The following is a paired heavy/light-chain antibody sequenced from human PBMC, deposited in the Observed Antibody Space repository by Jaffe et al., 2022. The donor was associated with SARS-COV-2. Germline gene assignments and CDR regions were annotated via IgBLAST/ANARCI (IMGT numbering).Heavy chain of an antibody. Sequence: EVRLVESGGGLIQPGGSLRLSCAASGFNFRNFFMSWVRQAPEKGLEWVANINQDGTEINYVDSVKGRFAISRDNAKNSLFLQMNSLRVEDTAMYYCVTYCEGLTCQRRFDYWGQGALVTVSS. D-gene: IGHD2-8*02. CDR3: VTYCEGLTCQRRFDY. J-gene: IGHJ4*02. CDR1: GFNFRNFF. CDR2: INQDGTEI. V-gene: IGHV3-7*01.
Light chain of an antibody. Sequence: DIQMTQSPSTLSASVGDRVTITCRASQNINNDLAWYQQKPGKAPKFLIHKASTLQSGVPSRFSGGRSGTEFTLTITSLQPDDFATYYCLQYNEYPIIFGGGTKVDTK. CDR3: LQYNEYPII. J-gene: IGKJ4*01. CDR2: KAS. CDR1: QNINND. V-gene: IGKV1-5*03.